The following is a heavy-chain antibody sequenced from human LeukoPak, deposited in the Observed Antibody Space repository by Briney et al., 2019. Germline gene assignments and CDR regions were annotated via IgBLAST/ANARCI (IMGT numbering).Heavy chain of an antibody. CDR3: ARGLPAVRSGYGMDV. J-gene: IGHJ6*02. D-gene: IGHD2-2*01. V-gene: IGHV4-34*01. CDR2: INHSGST. CDR1: GGSFSGYY. Sequence: SETLSLTCAVYGGSFSGYYWSWIRQPPGKGLEWIGEINHSGSTNYNPSLKSRVTILVDTSKNQFSLKLSSVTAADTAVYYCARGLPAVRSGYGMDVWGQGTTVTVSS.